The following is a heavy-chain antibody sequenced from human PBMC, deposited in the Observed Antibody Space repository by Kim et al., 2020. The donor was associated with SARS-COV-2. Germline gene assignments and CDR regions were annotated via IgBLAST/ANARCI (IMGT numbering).Heavy chain of an antibody. J-gene: IGHJ4*02. Sequence: YNPSLKSRVTISVDTSKNQFSLKLSSVTAADTAVYYCARARGTRSGSYMYWGQGTLVTVSS. CDR3: ARARGTRSGSYMY. V-gene: IGHV4-30-2*04. D-gene: IGHD3-10*01.